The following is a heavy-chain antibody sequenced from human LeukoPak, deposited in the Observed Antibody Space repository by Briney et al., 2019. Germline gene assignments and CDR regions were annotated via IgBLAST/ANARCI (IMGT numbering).Heavy chain of an antibody. D-gene: IGHD3-3*01. J-gene: IGHJ6*03. CDR1: GYTFTSYG. V-gene: IGHV1-18*01. Sequence: ASVKVSCKASGYTFTSYGISWVRQAPGQGLEWMGWISAYNGNTNYAQKLQGRVTMTTDTSTSTVYMELSSLRSEDTAVYYCASSIGVVIVSMDVWGKGTTVTVSS. CDR2: ISAYNGNT. CDR3: ASSIGVVIVSMDV.